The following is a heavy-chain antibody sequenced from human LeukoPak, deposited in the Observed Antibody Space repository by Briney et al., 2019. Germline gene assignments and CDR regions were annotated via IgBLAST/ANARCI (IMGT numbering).Heavy chain of an antibody. J-gene: IGHJ4*02. D-gene: IGHD4-17*01. CDR1: GYSFTSYW. CDR2: IYLGDSDT. V-gene: IGHV5-51*01. Sequence: GESLKISCKGSGYSFTSYWIGWVRQMPGKGLGWMGIIYLGDSDTRYRPSFQGQVTISADQSISTPYLQWSSVKASDTAMYYSARAVNTDWADYWGQGTLVTVSS. CDR3: ARAVNTDWADY.